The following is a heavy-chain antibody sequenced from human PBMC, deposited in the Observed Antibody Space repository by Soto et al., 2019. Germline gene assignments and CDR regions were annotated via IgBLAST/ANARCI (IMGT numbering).Heavy chain of an antibody. D-gene: IGHD6-13*01. J-gene: IGHJ5*01. CDR2: ISGTGDRT. V-gene: IGHV3-23*01. Sequence: PGGSLRLSCAASGFTFSSYAMGWVRQTPGKGLEWVSAISGTGDRTFYADSVKGRFTISRDNSKNTLYLQMNSLRAEDTAVYYCVKDRAATAGTGPNWFDPWGQGTLVTVSS. CDR3: VKDRAATAGTGPNWFDP. CDR1: GFTFSSYA.